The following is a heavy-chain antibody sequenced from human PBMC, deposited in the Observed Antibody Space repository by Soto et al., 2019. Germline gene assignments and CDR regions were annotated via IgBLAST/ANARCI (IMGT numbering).Heavy chain of an antibody. J-gene: IGHJ6*02. CDR1: GNTFMNHG. CDR2: ISPYNDIT. V-gene: IGHV1-18*04. D-gene: IGHD3-22*01. Sequence: QVHLEQSGPEVQKPGASVKVACRASGNTFMNHGISWVRQAPGQGLEWMGWISPYNDITNYAQKFQGRVSMTTDLSTSTAYMELRSLRSDDTVVYYCATLRTSGYHTHYFFGMDVWGQGTTVAVSS. CDR3: ATLRTSGYHTHYFFGMDV.